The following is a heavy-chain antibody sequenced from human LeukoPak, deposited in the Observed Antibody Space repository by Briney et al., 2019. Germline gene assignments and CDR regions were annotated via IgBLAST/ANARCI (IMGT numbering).Heavy chain of an antibody. Sequence: GRSLRLSCAASEFTFSSYAMSWVRQAPGKGLEWVSAISGSGGSTYYADSVKGRFTISRDNSKNTLYLQMNGLRAEDTPVYYCAKVDYYDSSGTLVDYWGQGTLVTVSS. J-gene: IGHJ4*02. CDR1: EFTFSSYA. D-gene: IGHD3-22*01. CDR2: ISGSGGST. V-gene: IGHV3-23*01. CDR3: AKVDYYDSSGTLVDY.